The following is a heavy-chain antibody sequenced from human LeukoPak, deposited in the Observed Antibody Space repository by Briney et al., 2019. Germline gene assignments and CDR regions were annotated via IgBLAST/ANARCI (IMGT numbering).Heavy chain of an antibody. V-gene: IGHV3-30*02. J-gene: IGHJ3*02. CDR2: IRYDGSNK. CDR3: AKDLYYYDSSGYYYEGAFDI. Sequence: PGGSLRLSCAASGFTFSSYGMHWVRQAPGKGLEWVAFIRYDGSNKYYADSVKGRFTISRDNSKNTLYLQMKSLRAEETAVYYCAKDLYYYDSSGYYYEGAFDIWGQGTMVTVSS. CDR1: GFTFSSYG. D-gene: IGHD3-22*01.